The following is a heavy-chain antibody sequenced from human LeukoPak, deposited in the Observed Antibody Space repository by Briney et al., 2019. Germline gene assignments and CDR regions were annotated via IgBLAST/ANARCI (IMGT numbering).Heavy chain of an antibody. CDR2: INHSGST. Sequence: SETLSLTCAVCGGSFSGYYWSWIRQPPGKGLEWIGEINHSGSTNYNPSLKSRVTISVDTSKNQFSLKLSSVTAADTAVYYCASYYCSSTSCYDDAFDIWGQGTMVTVSS. CDR3: ASYYCSSTSCYDDAFDI. D-gene: IGHD2-2*01. CDR1: GGSFSGYY. V-gene: IGHV4-34*01. J-gene: IGHJ3*02.